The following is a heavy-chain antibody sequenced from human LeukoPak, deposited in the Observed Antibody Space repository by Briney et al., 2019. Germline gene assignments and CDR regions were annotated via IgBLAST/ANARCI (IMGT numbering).Heavy chain of an antibody. Sequence: TGGSLRLSCAASGFTFSSYSMTWVRQAPGKGLEWVSYISSSSSTIYYADSVKGRFTISRDNAKNSLYLQMNSLRAEDTAVYYCARDVGDYYFDYWGQGTLVTVSS. V-gene: IGHV3-48*01. CDR1: GFTFSSYS. CDR3: ARDVGDYYFDY. D-gene: IGHD4-17*01. J-gene: IGHJ4*02. CDR2: ISSSSSTI.